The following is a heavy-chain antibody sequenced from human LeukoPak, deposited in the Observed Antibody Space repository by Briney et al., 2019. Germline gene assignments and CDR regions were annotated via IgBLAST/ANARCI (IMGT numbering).Heavy chain of an antibody. CDR2: INHSGST. CDR1: GGSISSGGYY. V-gene: IGHV4-39*01. CDR3: ARQLFIYDFWSGYPRDY. D-gene: IGHD3-3*01. Sequence: SQTLSLTCTVSGGSISSGGYYWSWIRQPPGKGLEWIGEINHSGSTNYNPSLKSRVTISVDTSKNQFSLKLSSVTAADTAVYYCARQLFIYDFWSGYPRDYWGQGTLVTVSS. J-gene: IGHJ4*02.